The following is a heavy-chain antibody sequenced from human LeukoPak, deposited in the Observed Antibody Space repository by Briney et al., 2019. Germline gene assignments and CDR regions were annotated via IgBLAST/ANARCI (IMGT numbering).Heavy chain of an antibody. Sequence: SETLSLTCTVSGGSISSSSYYWGWIRQPPGKGLEWIGSIYYSGSTYYNPSLKSRVTISVDTSKNQFSLKVISVTAADTAVYYCARVAKHFRGGLSFYYMDVWGKGTTVTISS. J-gene: IGHJ6*03. CDR3: ARVAKHFRGGLSFYYMDV. V-gene: IGHV4-39*07. CDR1: GGSISSSSYY. D-gene: IGHD3-10*01. CDR2: IYYSGST.